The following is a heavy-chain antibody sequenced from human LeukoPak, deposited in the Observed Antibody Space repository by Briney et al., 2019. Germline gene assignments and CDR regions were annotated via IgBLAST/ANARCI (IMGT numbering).Heavy chain of an antibody. Sequence: ASVKVSCKASGYTFTNYYMHWVRQAPGQGLEWMGIINPSGGSTSYAQKLQGRVTMTTDTSTSTAYMELRSLRSDDTAVYYCARHRLPRVYYDSSGYYHAAFDIWGQGTMVTVSS. CDR3: ARHRLPRVYYDSSGYYHAAFDI. J-gene: IGHJ3*02. D-gene: IGHD3-22*01. CDR2: INPSGGST. CDR1: GYTFTNYY. V-gene: IGHV1-46*01.